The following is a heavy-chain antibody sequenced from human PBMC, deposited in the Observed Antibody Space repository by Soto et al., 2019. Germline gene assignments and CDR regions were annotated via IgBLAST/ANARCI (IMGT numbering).Heavy chain of an antibody. V-gene: IGHV3-23*01. CDR2: ISGSGGST. D-gene: IGHD1-26*01. CDR3: AKDLRSGSAFYYYGMDV. CDR1: GFTFSSYA. J-gene: IGHJ6*02. Sequence: GRSLRLSCAASGFTFSSYAMSWVRQAPGKGLEWVSAISGSGGSTYYADSVKGRFTISRDNSKNTLYLQMNSLRADDTAVYSCAKDLRSGSAFYYYGMDVWGQGTTVTVSS.